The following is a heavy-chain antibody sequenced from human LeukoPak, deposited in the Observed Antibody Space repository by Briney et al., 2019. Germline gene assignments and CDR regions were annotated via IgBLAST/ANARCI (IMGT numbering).Heavy chain of an antibody. CDR2: ISGSYGYI. D-gene: IGHD4-17*01. V-gene: IGHV3-21*01. CDR1: GFTFSSYT. Sequence: GGSLRLSCAASGFTFSSYTMNRVRQAPGKGLEWVSSISGSYGYIYYADSVKGRFTISRDNAKNLVYLQMTSLRAEDTAVYYCARDHYGDYGFDYWGQGTLVTVSS. J-gene: IGHJ4*02. CDR3: ARDHYGDYGFDY.